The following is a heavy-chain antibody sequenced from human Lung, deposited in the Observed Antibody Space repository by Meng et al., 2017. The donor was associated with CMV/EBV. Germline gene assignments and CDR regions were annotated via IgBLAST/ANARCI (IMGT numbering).Heavy chain of an antibody. CDR1: TFSSYT. J-gene: IGHJ4*02. Sequence: TFSSYTVTWVRQAPGQGLEWMGRVFPILDITNYAQKFQGRVTITADKSTSTSYMELSSLRSEDTAVYYCVRLDRTSDSCFAGGTDYWGQGTLVTVSS. V-gene: IGHV1-69*02. D-gene: IGHD3-22*01. CDR2: VFPILDIT. CDR3: VRLDRTSDSCFAGGTDY.